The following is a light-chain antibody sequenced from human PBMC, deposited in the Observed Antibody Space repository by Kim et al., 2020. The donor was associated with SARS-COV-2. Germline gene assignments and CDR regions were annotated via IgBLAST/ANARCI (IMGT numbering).Light chain of an antibody. J-gene: IGLJ3*02. Sequence: SYELTQPPSVSVSPGQTASITCSGDKLGDKYACWYQQKPGQSPVLVIYQDSKRPSGIPERFSGSNSGNTATLTISGTQAMDEADYYCQAWDSSTHWVLGGGPKLTVL. CDR3: QAWDSSTHWV. CDR1: KLGDKY. CDR2: QDS. V-gene: IGLV3-1*01.